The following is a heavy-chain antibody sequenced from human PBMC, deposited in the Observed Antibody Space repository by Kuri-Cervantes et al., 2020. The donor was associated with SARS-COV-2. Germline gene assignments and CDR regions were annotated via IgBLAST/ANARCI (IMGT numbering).Heavy chain of an antibody. CDR1: GFNFSSYA. V-gene: IGHV3-30-3*01. CDR2: ITYDGSNK. D-gene: IGHD3-10*01. Sequence: GESLKISCAASGFNFSSYAMHWVRQAPGKGLEWVAVITYDGSNKYYADTVKGRFTISRDNSKNTLYLQMNSLRAEDTAVYYCARDITMVRGAYFDYWGQGTLVTVSS. CDR3: ARDITMVRGAYFDY. J-gene: IGHJ4*02.